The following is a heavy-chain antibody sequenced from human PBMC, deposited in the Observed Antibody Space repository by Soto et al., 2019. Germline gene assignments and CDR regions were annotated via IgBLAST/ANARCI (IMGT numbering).Heavy chain of an antibody. V-gene: IGHV1-69*01. CDR3: ARTVDTAMVTQPYFDH. CDR1: GGTFSSYA. CDR2: IIPIFGTA. J-gene: IGHJ4*02. D-gene: IGHD5-18*01. Sequence: QVQLVQSGAEVKKPGSSVKVSCKASGGTFSSYAISWVRQAPGQGLEWMGGIIPIFGTANYAQKFQGRVTIPAEHSTRSADTELSSLRSEDTAVYYCARTVDTAMVTQPYFDHWGQGTLVPVSS.